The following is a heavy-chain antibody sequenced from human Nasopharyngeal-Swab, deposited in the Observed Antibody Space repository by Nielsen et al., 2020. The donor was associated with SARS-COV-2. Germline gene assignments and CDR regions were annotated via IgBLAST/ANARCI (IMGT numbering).Heavy chain of an antibody. J-gene: IGHJ2*01. D-gene: IGHD4-11*01. V-gene: IGHV3-53*01. CDR2: IHSDGNT. CDR3: ASRGAANDPSTRDLPYSRRTFDL. Sequence: GESLKISCAASGFTVSSSYMSWVRQAPGKGLEWGSTIHSDGNTYFADSVRGRFSSYRDNYRNTLSLEMNSLRAEDTAVYYCASRGAANDPSTRDLPYSRRTFDLWGRGTLVTVSS. CDR1: GFTVSSSY.